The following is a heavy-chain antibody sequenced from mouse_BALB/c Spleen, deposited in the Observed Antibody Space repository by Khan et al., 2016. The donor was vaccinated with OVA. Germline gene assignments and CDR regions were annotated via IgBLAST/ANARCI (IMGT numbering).Heavy chain of an antibody. CDR3: ARRNYFGYTFAY. Sequence: QVQLQQSGAELARPGASVKLSCKASGYTFTDYYINWVKQRTGQGLEWIGEISPGSGDTYYNEKFKGKATLTADKSSSTVYIQLISLTAEASAVYFCARRNYFGYTFAYWGQGTLVTVSA. D-gene: IGHD1-2*01. CDR1: GYTFTDYY. V-gene: IGHV1-77*01. J-gene: IGHJ3*01. CDR2: ISPGSGDT.